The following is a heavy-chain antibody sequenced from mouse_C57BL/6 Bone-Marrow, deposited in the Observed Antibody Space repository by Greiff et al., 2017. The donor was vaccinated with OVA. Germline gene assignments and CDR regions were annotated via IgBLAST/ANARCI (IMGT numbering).Heavy chain of an antibody. J-gene: IGHJ4*01. D-gene: IGHD3-3*01. CDR3: ARKGHVYAMDY. Sequence: VKLMESGPGLVQPSQSLSITCTVSGFSFTSYGVHWVCQSPGKGLEWLGVIWSGGSSDYNAGFISRLSISKDNHNSQVFYKMNRLQAEDTATYYSARKGHVYAMDYWGQGTSVTVSS. CDR2: IWSGGSS. CDR1: GFSFTSYG. V-gene: IGHV2-2*01.